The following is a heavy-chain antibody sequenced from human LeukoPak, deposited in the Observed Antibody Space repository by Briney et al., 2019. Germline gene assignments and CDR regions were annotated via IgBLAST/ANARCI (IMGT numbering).Heavy chain of an antibody. CDR1: GFTFSSIG. J-gene: IGHJ4*02. Sequence: PGGSLRLFCAASGFTFSSIGMSWVRQAPGKGLEWVSVVSGSGGRTSYADSVKGRFTISRDNSKDTLYLQMNSLRAEDTAVYYCAKGDCSGTTCTNFDYWGQGTLVTVSS. V-gene: IGHV3-23*01. CDR3: AKGDCSGTTCTNFDY. D-gene: IGHD2-2*01. CDR2: VSGSGGRT.